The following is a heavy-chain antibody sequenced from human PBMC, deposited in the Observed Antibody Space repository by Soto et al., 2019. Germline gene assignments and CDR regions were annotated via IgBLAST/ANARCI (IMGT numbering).Heavy chain of an antibody. CDR3: ARAPSSSSLPWFDP. Sequence: SVKVSCNASGGTFSGYAISWVRQAPGQGLEWMGGIIPILGTANYAQKFQGRVTITADESTSTAYMELSSLRSEDTAVYYCARAPSSSSLPWFDPWGQGTLVTVSS. J-gene: IGHJ5*02. D-gene: IGHD6-6*01. CDR2: IIPILGTA. CDR1: GGTFSGYA. V-gene: IGHV1-69*13.